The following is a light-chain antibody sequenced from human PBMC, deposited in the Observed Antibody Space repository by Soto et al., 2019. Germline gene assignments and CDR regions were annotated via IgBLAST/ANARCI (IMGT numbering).Light chain of an antibody. V-gene: IGKV3-11*01. Sequence: EIVLTQSPATLSLSPGERATLSCRASQSVGSYLAWYQHKPGQPPRLLIYDASNRATGIPARFSGSGSGTDFTLTISSLEPEDFAVYYCQQRNNWPPTWTFGQGTKVEIK. J-gene: IGKJ1*01. CDR3: QQRNNWPPTWT. CDR1: QSVGSY. CDR2: DAS.